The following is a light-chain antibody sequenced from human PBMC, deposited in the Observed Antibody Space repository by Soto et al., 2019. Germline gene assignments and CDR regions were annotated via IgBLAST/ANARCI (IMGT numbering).Light chain of an antibody. CDR1: QSIGVW. CDR3: QQYNSYSTWT. CDR2: DAS. Sequence: DIQMTQSPSTLSASVGDRVTITCRASQSIGVWLAWYQHKPGKAPKILVYDASILKSGVPSRFSGSGSGTEFTLSISSLQPDDFATYYCQQYNSYSTWTFGQGTEVEIK. V-gene: IGKV1-5*01. J-gene: IGKJ1*01.